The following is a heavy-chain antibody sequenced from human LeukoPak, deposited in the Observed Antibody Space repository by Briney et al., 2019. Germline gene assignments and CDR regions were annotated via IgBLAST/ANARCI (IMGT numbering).Heavy chain of an antibody. CDR1: GYRFSTYW. CDR2: IYPSDSDT. J-gene: IGHJ4*02. D-gene: IGHD4-17*01. V-gene: IGHV5-51*01. CDR3: ARRGDSSFDY. Sequence: GESLKISCKGSGYRFSTYWIGWVRQMPGKGLEWMGIIYPSDSDTRYSPSFQGQVTISADKSISTAYLQWSSLKASDTPMYYCARRGDSSFDYWGQGILVTVSS.